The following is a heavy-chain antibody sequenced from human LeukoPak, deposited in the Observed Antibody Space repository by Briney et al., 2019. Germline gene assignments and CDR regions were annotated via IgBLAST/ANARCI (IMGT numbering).Heavy chain of an antibody. CDR3: ARGAARYSYG. V-gene: IGHV4-59*01. D-gene: IGHD5-18*01. CDR2: IYYSGST. Sequence: SETLSLTCTVSGGSISSYYWSWIRQPPGKGLEWIGHIYYSGSTNYNPSLKSRVTISIDTSKNQFSLRLSSVTAADTAVYYCARGAARYSYGWGQGTLVTVSS. J-gene: IGHJ4*02. CDR1: GGSISSYY.